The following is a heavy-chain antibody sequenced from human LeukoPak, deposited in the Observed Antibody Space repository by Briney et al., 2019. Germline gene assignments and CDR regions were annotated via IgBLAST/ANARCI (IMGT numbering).Heavy chain of an antibody. Sequence: GRSLRLSCAASQFTFRSYGMHWVRQAPGKGLEWVAVIWYDGSNKYYSDSVKGRFTISRDNSKNTLYLQMNSLRAEDTAVYYCAKDPASFDYWGQGTLVTVSS. CDR1: QFTFRSYG. J-gene: IGHJ4*02. CDR2: IWYDGSNK. CDR3: AKDPASFDY. V-gene: IGHV3-33*06.